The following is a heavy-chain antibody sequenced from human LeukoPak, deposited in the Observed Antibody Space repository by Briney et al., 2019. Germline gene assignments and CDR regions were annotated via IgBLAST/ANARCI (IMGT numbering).Heavy chain of an antibody. D-gene: IGHD6-13*01. CDR3: ARDLSSSSWYGDWYFDL. V-gene: IGHV4-61*02. J-gene: IGHJ2*01. CDR1: GGSISSGSYY. Sequence: PSETLSLTCTVSGGSISSGSYYWSWIRQPAGKGLEWIGRIYTSGSTHYNPSLKTRVTMSVDTSKNRFSLKLSSVTTADTAVYYCARDLSSSSWYGDWYFDLWGRVTLVTVSS. CDR2: IYTSGST.